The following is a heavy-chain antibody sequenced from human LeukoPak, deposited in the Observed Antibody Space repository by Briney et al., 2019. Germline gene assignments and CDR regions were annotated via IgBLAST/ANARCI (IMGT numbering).Heavy chain of an antibody. V-gene: IGHV4-31*03. CDR1: GGSISSGGYY. Sequence: PSQTLSLTCTVSGGSISSGGYYWSWIRQHPGKGLEWIGYIYYSGSTYYSPSLKSRVTISVDTSKNQFSLKLSSVTAADTAVYYCARGRYCSSTSCLYFDYWGQGTLVTASS. CDR2: IYYSGST. J-gene: IGHJ4*02. D-gene: IGHD2-2*01. CDR3: ARGRYCSSTSCLYFDY.